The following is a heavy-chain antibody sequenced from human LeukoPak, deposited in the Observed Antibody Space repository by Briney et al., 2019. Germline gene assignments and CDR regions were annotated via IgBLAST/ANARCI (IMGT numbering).Heavy chain of an antibody. CDR1: GGSISNYY. J-gene: IGHJ6*03. Sequence: SETLSLTCTVSGGSISNYYWSWIRQPPGKGLEWIGNIHHSGITNYNPSLKSRVTISVDTSKNQFSLKLSSVTAADTAVYYCARAPYYYDSSGYYRGYYYYYYMDVWGKGTTVTISS. D-gene: IGHD3-22*01. CDR3: ARAPYYYDSSGYYRGYYYYYYMDV. CDR2: IHHSGIT. V-gene: IGHV4-59*01.